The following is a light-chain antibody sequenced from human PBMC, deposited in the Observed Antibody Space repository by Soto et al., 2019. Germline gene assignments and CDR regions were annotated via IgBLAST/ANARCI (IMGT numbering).Light chain of an antibody. CDR3: QQYVNSPIT. Sequence: EIVLTQSPGSLSLFPGERATLSCRASQTVGRNYLAWFQQKPGQAPRLLIYVASTRATGIPDKFGGSGSGTDFTLTISRLEPEDFAVYYCQQYVNSPITFGQGTRLEIK. CDR1: QTVGRNY. CDR2: VAS. V-gene: IGKV3-20*01. J-gene: IGKJ5*01.